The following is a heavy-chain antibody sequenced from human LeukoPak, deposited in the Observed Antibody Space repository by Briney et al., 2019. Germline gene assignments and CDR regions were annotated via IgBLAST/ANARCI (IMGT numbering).Heavy chain of an antibody. CDR3: ARRVSGYGMDV. CDR2: IYYSGST. V-gene: IGHV4-31*03. CDR1: GGSISSGVYY. Sequence: SQTLSLTCTVSGGSISSGVYYWSWIRQHPGKGLEWIGYIYYSGSTYSNPSLKSRLTMSVDISKNQFSLKLSSVTAADTAVYYCARRVSGYGMDVWGQGTTVTVSS. J-gene: IGHJ6*02. D-gene: IGHD3-3*01.